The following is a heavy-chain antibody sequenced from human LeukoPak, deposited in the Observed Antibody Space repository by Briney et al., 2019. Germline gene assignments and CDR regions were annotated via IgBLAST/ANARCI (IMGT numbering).Heavy chain of an antibody. CDR1: GGSISSGGYY. Sequence: PSETLSLTCTVSGGSISSGGYYWSWIRQPPGKGLEWIGEINHSGSTNYNPSLKSRVTISVDTSKNQFSLKLSSVTAADTAVYYCARIGSSPQGDYWGQGTLVTVSS. D-gene: IGHD6-13*01. V-gene: IGHV4-39*07. CDR2: INHSGST. J-gene: IGHJ4*02. CDR3: ARIGSSPQGDY.